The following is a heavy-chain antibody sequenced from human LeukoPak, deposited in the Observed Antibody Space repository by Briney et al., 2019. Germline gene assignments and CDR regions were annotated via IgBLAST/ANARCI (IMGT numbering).Heavy chain of an antibody. J-gene: IGHJ4*02. CDR2: TSATGGTT. V-gene: IGHV3-23*01. CDR3: ARSGSTAFEY. Sequence: PGGSLRLSWAASGFSFTSYGMNWVRQAPGKGLEWVSFTSATGGTTHYADSVKGRFTISRDNSQNTLYFQMNSLRAEDTAVYYCARSGSTAFEYWGQGTLVTVSS. D-gene: IGHD1-14*01. CDR1: GFSFTSYG.